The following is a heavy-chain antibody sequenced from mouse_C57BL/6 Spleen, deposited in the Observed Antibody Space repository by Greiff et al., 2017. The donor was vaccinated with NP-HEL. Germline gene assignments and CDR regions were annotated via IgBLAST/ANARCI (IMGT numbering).Heavy chain of an antibody. V-gene: IGHV3-6*01. CDR1: GYSITSGYY. J-gene: IGHJ2*01. CDR3: ARYDYDGSLFDY. CDR2: ISYDGSN. D-gene: IGHD2-4*01. Sequence: EVQLQESGPGLVKPSQSLSLTCSVTGYSITSGYYWNWIRQFPGNKLEWMGYISYDGSNNYNPSLKNRISITRDTSKNQFFLKLNSVTTEDTATYYCARYDYDGSLFDYWGQGTTLTVSS.